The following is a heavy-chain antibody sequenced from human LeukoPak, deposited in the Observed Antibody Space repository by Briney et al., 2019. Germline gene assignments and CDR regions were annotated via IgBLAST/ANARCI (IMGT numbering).Heavy chain of an antibody. D-gene: IGHD6-13*01. CDR1: GFTFSSYA. V-gene: IGHV3-64D*06. CDR3: VKYSNSCYDP. J-gene: IGHJ5*02. CDR2: ISSSGGGT. Sequence: GGSLRLSCSASGFTFSSYAMHWVRQAPGKGLEYVSAISSSGGGTYYADSVKGRFTISRDNSKNTLYLQMSSLRAEDTVVYYCVKYSNSCYDPWGQGTLVTVSS.